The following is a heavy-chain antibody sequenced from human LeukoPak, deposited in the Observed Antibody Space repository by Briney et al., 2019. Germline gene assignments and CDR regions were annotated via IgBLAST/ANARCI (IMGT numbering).Heavy chain of an antibody. D-gene: IGHD3-22*01. Sequence: GESLKISCKGSGYSFTSYWIGWVRQMPGKGLEWMGIIYPGDSDTRYSPSFQGQVTISADKSISTAYLQWSSLKASDTAMYYCARPSYYYDSSGYHYDVSYFDYWGQGTLVTVSS. CDR1: GYSFTSYW. CDR3: ARPSYYYDSSGYHYDVSYFDY. CDR2: IYPGDSDT. J-gene: IGHJ4*02. V-gene: IGHV5-51*01.